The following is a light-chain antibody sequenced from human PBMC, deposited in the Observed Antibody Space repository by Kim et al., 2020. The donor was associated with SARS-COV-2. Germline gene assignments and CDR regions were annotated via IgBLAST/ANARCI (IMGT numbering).Light chain of an antibody. V-gene: IGLV3-1*01. J-gene: IGLJ2*01. CDR2: QDS. Sequence: SVSPGQTASISCSGDKLGYKYACWYQQKPGQSPVLVIYQDSQRPSGIPERFSGSNSGNTATLTISGTQAMDEADYYCQSWDSSTVVFGGGTQLTVL. CDR1: KLGYKY. CDR3: QSWDSSTVV.